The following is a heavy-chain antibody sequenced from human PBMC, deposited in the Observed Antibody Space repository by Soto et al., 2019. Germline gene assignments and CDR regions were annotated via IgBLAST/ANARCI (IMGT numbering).Heavy chain of an antibody. V-gene: IGHV3-33*01. CDR3: ARGDYGDYYFDY. J-gene: IGHJ4*02. Sequence: QVQLVEYGGGVVQPGRSLRLSCAASGFTFSSYVMHWVRQAPGKGLEWVAVIWYDGSNKYYADSVKGRFTISRDNSKNTLYLHMNSLRAEDTAVYYCARGDYGDYYFDYWGQVTLVTVSS. D-gene: IGHD4-17*01. CDR2: IWYDGSNK. CDR1: GFTFSSYV.